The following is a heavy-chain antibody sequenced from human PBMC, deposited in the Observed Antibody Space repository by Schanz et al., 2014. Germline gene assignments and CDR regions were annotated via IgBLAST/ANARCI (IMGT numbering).Heavy chain of an antibody. CDR3: ARDGYSVVVISPTESFDI. V-gene: IGHV3-23*01. CDR2: INTGVNT. Sequence: EVHLLESGGGLVQPGGSLRLSCAASGFTFGDYAMTWVRQAPGKGLEWVSAINTGVNTYYADSVRGRFTMSRDNSRNTLYLQMNSLRAEDTAVYYCARDGYSVVVISPTESFDIWGQGTMVTVSP. D-gene: IGHD2-21*01. CDR1: GFTFGDYA. J-gene: IGHJ3*02.